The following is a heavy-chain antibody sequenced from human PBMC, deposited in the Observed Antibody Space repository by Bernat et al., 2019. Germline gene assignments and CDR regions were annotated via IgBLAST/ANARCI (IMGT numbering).Heavy chain of an antibody. D-gene: IGHD3-9*01. Sequence: EVQLVESGGGLVQPGGSLRLSCAASGFTFSSYAMTWVRQAPGKGLEWVSSISGSAGNTYYADSVKGRFTLSRDNSKNPLSLQMNSLRAEETAVYYWAKGELVTTPRRFDYWGQGTLVTVSS. V-gene: IGHV3-23*04. CDR1: GFTFSSYA. CDR2: ISGSAGNT. J-gene: IGHJ4*02. CDR3: AKGELVTTPRRFDY.